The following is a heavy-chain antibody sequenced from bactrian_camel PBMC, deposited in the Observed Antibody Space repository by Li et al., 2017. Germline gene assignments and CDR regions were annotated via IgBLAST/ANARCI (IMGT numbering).Heavy chain of an antibody. V-gene: IGHV3S40*01. CDR2: INSGGRST. CDR1: GFTFSSYD. D-gene: IGHD4*01. Sequence: VQLVESGGGLVQPGGSLRLSCAASGFTFSSYDMSWVRQAPGKGLEWVSAINSGGRSTYYVDSVKGRFTISHDVVKNMNDVTKNTLYLQMSVLKPEDTAMYYCAAGWWPDLTGPREGNYDIRPDFEGQGTQVTVS. J-gene: IGHJ4*01.